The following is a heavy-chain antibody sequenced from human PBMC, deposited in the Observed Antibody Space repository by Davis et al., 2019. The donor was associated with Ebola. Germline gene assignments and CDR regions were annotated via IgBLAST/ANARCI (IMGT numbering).Heavy chain of an antibody. CDR1: GFTFRDHY. Sequence: GESLKISCAASGFTFRDHYMSWIRQAPGQGLEWVSKIAPSGSGTQYADAVKGRFTFSRDNAKNTLYLQMNSLRAEDTAVYYCAREWLLLDYWGQGTLVTVSS. V-gene: IGHV3-11*04. CDR3: AREWLLLDY. CDR2: IAPSGSGT. J-gene: IGHJ4*02. D-gene: IGHD3-22*01.